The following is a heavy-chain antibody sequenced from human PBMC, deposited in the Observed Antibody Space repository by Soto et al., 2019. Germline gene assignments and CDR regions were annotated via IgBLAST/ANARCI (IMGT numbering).Heavy chain of an antibody. D-gene: IGHD2-15*01. J-gene: IGHJ4*02. CDR2: ISAYNGNT. CDR1: GYTFTSYG. V-gene: IGHV1-18*01. Sequence: GASVKVSCKSSGYTFTSYGISCVRQAPGQGLEWMGWISAYNGNTNYAQKLQGRVTMTTDTSTSTAYMELRSLRSDDTAVYYCASSQNLVAAGPFDYWGQGTLVTVSS. CDR3: ASSQNLVAAGPFDY.